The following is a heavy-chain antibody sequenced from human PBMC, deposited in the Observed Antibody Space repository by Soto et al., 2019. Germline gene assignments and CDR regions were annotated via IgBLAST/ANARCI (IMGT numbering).Heavy chain of an antibody. CDR1: GYTFTSYA. V-gene: IGHV1-3*01. J-gene: IGHJ5*01. CDR3: ARDPLGGPAFGTGIDS. CDR2: INADNGNT. Sequence: QVQLVQSGAEVKRPGASVKLSCRASGYTFTSYALHWVRQAPGQSLEWMGWINADNGNTKYSQKFQGRITFTRDTSASAAYMDLSSLTSEDTARYYCARDPLGGPAFGTGIDSWGQGTLLTVSS. D-gene: IGHD3-16*01.